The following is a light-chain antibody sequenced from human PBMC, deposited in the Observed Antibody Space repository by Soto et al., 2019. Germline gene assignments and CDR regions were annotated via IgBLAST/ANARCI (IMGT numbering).Light chain of an antibody. CDR3: QQRSNWPPGLT. CDR2: DAS. Sequence: EIVLTQSPATLSLSPGERATLSCRASQSVSSYLAWYQQKPGQAPRLLIYDASNRATGIPARFSGSGSGTDFTLTISGLEPEDFAVYYCQQRSNWPPGLTFGGGTKVDIK. V-gene: IGKV3-11*01. J-gene: IGKJ4*01. CDR1: QSVSSY.